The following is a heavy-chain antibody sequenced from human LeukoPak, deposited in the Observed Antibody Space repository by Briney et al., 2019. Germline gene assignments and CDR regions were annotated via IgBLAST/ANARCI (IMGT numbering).Heavy chain of an antibody. Sequence: GESLKISCKGSGYSFISYWIGWVRQMPGKGLEWMGIIYPGDSDTRYSPSFQGQVTISADKSISTAYLQWSSLKASDTAMYYCARPGYCGGGSCYIFDYWGQGTLVTVSS. CDR2: IYPGDSDT. V-gene: IGHV5-51*01. D-gene: IGHD2-15*01. CDR1: GYSFISYW. CDR3: ARPGYCGGGSCYIFDY. J-gene: IGHJ4*02.